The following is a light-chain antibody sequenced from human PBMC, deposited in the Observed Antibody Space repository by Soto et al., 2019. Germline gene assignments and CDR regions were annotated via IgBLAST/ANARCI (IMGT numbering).Light chain of an antibody. CDR3: QQYGSSGT. CDR1: QSVSSSY. V-gene: IGKV3-20*01. Sequence: IELTQSPGTLSLSPGERATLSFRASQSVSSSYLAWYQQKPGQAPRLLIYDASNRATGIPDRFSGSGSGTDFTLTISRLEPEDFAVYYCQQYGSSGTFGQGTKVDIK. J-gene: IGKJ1*01. CDR2: DAS.